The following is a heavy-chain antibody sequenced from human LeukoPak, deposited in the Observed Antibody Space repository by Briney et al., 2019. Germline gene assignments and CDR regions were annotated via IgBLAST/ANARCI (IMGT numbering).Heavy chain of an antibody. CDR3: ARMRMATIWNYYYGMDV. CDR2: IKQDGSEK. Sequence: GGSLRLSCAASGFTFSSYWMSWVRQAPGKGLEWVANIKQDGSEKYYVDSVKGRFTISRDNAKNSLYLQMNSLRAEDTAVYYCARMRMATIWNYYYGMDVWGQGTTVTVSS. CDR1: GFTFSSYW. J-gene: IGHJ6*02. D-gene: IGHD5-24*01. V-gene: IGHV3-7*01.